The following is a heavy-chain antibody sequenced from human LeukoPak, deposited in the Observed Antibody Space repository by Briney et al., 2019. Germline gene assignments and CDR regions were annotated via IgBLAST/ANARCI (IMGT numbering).Heavy chain of an antibody. CDR3: AKDASYDSSGYYPDAFDI. CDR1: GFTFSSYG. Sequence: GGSLRLSCAASGFTFSSYGMHWVRQAPGKGLEWVAVISYDGSNKYYADSVKGRFTISRDNSKNTLYLQMNSLRAEDTAVYYCAKDASYDSSGYYPDAFDIWDQGTMVTVSS. V-gene: IGHV3-30*18. CDR2: ISYDGSNK. D-gene: IGHD3-22*01. J-gene: IGHJ3*02.